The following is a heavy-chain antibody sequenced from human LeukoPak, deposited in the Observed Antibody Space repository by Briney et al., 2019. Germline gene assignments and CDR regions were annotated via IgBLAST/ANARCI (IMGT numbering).Heavy chain of an antibody. CDR3: AEDILTKGGFDY. D-gene: IGHD3-9*01. Sequence: SETLSLTCTVSGGSISSSSYYWGWIRQPPGKGLEWIGSIYYSGSTYYNPSLKSRVTISVDTSKNQFSLKLSSVTAADTAVYYCAEDILTKGGFDYWGQGTLVTVSS. V-gene: IGHV4-39*07. CDR1: GGSISSSSYY. J-gene: IGHJ4*02. CDR2: IYYSGST.